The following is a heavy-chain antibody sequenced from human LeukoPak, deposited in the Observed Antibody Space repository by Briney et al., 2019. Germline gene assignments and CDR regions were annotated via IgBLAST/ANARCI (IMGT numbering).Heavy chain of an antibody. CDR2: INPSGGST. CDR1: GYTFTSYY. Sequence: ASVKVSCKASGYTFTSYYMHWVRQAPGQGLEWMGIINPSGGSTDYAQKFQGRVTMTRNTSISTAYMELSSLRSEDTAVYYCARGGFLEWLLRTTYYYYGMDVWGQGTTVTVSS. D-gene: IGHD3-3*01. CDR3: ARGGFLEWLLRTTYYYYGMDV. J-gene: IGHJ6*02. V-gene: IGHV1-46*01.